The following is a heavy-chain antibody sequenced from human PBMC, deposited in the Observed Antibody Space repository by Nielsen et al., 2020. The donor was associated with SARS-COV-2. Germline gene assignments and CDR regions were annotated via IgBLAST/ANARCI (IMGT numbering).Heavy chain of an antibody. CDR3: ARQRSMISLGGIIGGAFDI. V-gene: IGHV4-59*08. CDR1: ASISTYY. D-gene: IGHD3-16*02. Sequence: SETLSLTCSASISTYYWSWIRQPPGKPLEWIGHIHYRGRTSYNPSLKSRVTISVDTSKNQFSLTLNSVTAADSAVYYCARQRSMISLGGIIGGAFDIWGQGTMVTVSS. J-gene: IGHJ3*02. CDR2: IHYRGRT.